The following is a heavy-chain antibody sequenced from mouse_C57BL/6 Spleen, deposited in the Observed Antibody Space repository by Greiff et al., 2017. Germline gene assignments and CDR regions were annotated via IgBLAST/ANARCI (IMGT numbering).Heavy chain of an antibody. CDR3: ARDSSGYLGVDD. CDR2: IDPSDSET. Sequence: VQLQQPGAELVRPGSSVKLSCKASGYTFTSYWMHWVKQRPIQGLEWIGNIDPSDSETHYNPKFKDKATLTVDKSSSTAYMPLSSLPSEDSAVYYGARDSSGYLGVDDWGKGSTLTVSS. CDR1: GYTFTSYW. V-gene: IGHV1-52*01. J-gene: IGHJ2*01. D-gene: IGHD3-2*02.